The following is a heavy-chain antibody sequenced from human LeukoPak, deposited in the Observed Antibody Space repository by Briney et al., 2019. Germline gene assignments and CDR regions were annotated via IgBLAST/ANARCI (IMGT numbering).Heavy chain of an antibody. Sequence: GGSLRLSCAASGFSFISYWMSWVRQAPGKGLEWVANIKQDGSAKNYVDSVKGRFTISRDNARNSLYRQLNSLRAEDTAVYYCAGCAGNSCYFDYWGQGTLVIVSS. CDR3: AGCAGNSCYFDY. CDR2: IKQDGSAK. CDR1: GFSFISYW. D-gene: IGHD1-1*01. J-gene: IGHJ4*02. V-gene: IGHV3-7*01.